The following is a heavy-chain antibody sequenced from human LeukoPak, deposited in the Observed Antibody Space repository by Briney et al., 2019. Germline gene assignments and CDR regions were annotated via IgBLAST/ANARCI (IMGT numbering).Heavy chain of an antibody. Sequence: SETLSLTCTVSGGSISSSSYYWGWIRQPPGKGLEWIGSIYYSGSTYYNSSLKSRVTISVDTSKNKFSLKLSSVTAADTAVYYCASIGSDVPTDYWGQGTLVTVSS. CDR3: ASIGSDVPTDY. CDR1: GGSISSSSYY. D-gene: IGHD3-10*01. CDR2: IYYSGST. V-gene: IGHV4-39*01. J-gene: IGHJ4*02.